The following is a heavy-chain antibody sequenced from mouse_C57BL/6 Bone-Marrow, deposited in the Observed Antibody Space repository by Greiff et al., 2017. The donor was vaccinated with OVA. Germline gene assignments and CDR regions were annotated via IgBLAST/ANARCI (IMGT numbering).Heavy chain of an antibody. J-gene: IGHJ4*01. Sequence: QVQLQQPGAELVMPGASVKLSCKASGYTFTSYWMHWVKQRPGQGLEWIGEIDPSDSYTNYNQQFKGKSTLTVDKSSSTAYMQLSSLTSEDSAVEDCARRDSAGYIYYAMDDWGQGTSVTVSS. CDR1: GYTFTSYW. CDR2: IDPSDSYT. D-gene: IGHD3-2*02. V-gene: IGHV1-69*01. CDR3: ARRDSAGYIYYAMDD.